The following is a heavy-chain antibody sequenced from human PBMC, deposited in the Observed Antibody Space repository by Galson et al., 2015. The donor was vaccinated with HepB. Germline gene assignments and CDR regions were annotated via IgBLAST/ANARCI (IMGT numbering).Heavy chain of an antibody. CDR2: INPNSGDT. CDR1: GYTFTDYY. CDR3: AREGMATADVNWFDP. J-gene: IGHJ5*02. V-gene: IGHV1-2*02. D-gene: IGHD6-13*01. Sequence: SVKASCKASGYTFTDYYMHWVRQAPGQGLEWMGWINPNSGDTNYAQKFQGRVTMTRDTSISTAYMELSRLRSDDTAVYYCAREGMATADVNWFDPWGQGTLVTVSS.